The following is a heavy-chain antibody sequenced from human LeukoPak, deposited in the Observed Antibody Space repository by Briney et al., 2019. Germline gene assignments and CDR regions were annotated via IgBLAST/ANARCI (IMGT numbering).Heavy chain of an antibody. J-gene: IGHJ4*02. CDR3: ARVYNGNSESSREFDL. V-gene: IGHV3-30*04. CDR2: ISYDGSNK. Sequence: GSLRLSCAASGFTLSSYAMHWVRQAPGKGLEWVAVISYDGSNKYYADSVKGRLTISRDNSKNTLYLQMNSLRAEDTAVYYCARVYNGNSESSREFDLWGQGTLVTVSS. D-gene: IGHD1-7*01. CDR1: GFTLSSYA.